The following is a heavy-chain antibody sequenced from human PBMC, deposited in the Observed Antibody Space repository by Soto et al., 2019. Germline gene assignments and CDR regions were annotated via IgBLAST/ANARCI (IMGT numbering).Heavy chain of an antibody. D-gene: IGHD5-12*01. J-gene: IGHJ5*02. CDR2: INHSGST. V-gene: IGHV4-34*01. Sequence: SETLSLTCAVYGGSFSGYYWSWIRQPPGKGPEWIGEINHSGSTNYNPSLKSRVTISVDTSKNQFSLKLSSVTAADTAVYYCARVVATVCFAPGGQGPLVPASP. CDR1: GGSFSGYY. CDR3: ARVVATVCFAP.